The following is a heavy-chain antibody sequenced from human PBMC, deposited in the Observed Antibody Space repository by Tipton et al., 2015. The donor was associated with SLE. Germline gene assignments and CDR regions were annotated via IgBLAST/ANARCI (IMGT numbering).Heavy chain of an antibody. CDR3: ARLTAITIFNNWFDP. J-gene: IGHJ5*02. Sequence: TLSLTCTVSGGSISSSSYYWGWIRQPPGKGLEWIGSIYYSGSTYYNPSLKSRVTISVDTSKNQFSLKLSSVTAADTAVYYCARLTAITIFNNWFDPWGQGTLVNVSP. CDR1: GGSISSSSYY. CDR2: IYYSGST. V-gene: IGHV4-39*07. D-gene: IGHD3-9*01.